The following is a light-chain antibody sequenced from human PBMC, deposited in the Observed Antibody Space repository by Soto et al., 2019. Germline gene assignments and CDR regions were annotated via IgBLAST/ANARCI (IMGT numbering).Light chain of an antibody. CDR2: EVI. CDR1: SSDVGTHNY. CDR3: SSYTGSSTLV. V-gene: IGLV2-14*01. J-gene: IGLJ2*01. Sequence: QSALTQPASVSGSPGQSITISCTATSSDVGTHNYVSWYQQYPGKAPKLMIYEVINRPSGVSNRFSGSKSGNTASLIISGLQAEDEADYYCSSYTGSSTLVFGGGTKLTVL.